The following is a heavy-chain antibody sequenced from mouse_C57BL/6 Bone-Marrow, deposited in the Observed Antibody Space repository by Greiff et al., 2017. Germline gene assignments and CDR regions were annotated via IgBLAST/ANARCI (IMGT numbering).Heavy chain of an antibody. CDR3: AREEITTVVPFDY. J-gene: IGHJ2*01. V-gene: IGHV1-7*01. CDR2: LNPSSGYT. Sequence: QVQLQQSGAELAKPGASVKLSCKASGYTFTSYWMHWVKQRPGQGLEWIGYLNPSSGYTKYNQKFKDKATLTADKSSSTAYMQLSSLTYEDSAVYYCAREEITTVVPFDYWGQGTTLTVSS. CDR1: GYTFTSYW. D-gene: IGHD1-1*01.